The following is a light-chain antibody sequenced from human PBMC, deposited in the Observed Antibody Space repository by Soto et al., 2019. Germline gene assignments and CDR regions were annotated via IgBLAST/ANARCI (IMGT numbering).Light chain of an antibody. J-gene: IGLJ1*01. Sequence: QSVLTQPPSASGSPEQSVTISCTGTSSDVGGYNYVSWYQQHPGKAPKLMIYEVSKRPSGVPDRFSGSKSGNTASLTVSGLQAEDEADYYCSSCAGANEYVFGTGTKLTVL. CDR1: SSDVGGYNY. CDR3: SSCAGANEYV. V-gene: IGLV2-8*01. CDR2: EVS.